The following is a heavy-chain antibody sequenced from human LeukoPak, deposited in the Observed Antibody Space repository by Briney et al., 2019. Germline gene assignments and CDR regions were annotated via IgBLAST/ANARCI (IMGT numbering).Heavy chain of an antibody. CDR3: AKALKVVAGSGPVDYYYYMDV. Sequence: GGSLRLSCAASGFTVSSNYMSWVRQAPGKGLEWVSAISGSGGSTYNADSVKGRFTISRDNSKNTLYLQMNGLRAEDTAVYYCAKALKVVAGSGPVDYYYYMDVWGKGTTVTISS. V-gene: IGHV3-23*01. CDR1: GFTVSSNY. CDR2: ISGSGGST. J-gene: IGHJ6*03. D-gene: IGHD6-19*01.